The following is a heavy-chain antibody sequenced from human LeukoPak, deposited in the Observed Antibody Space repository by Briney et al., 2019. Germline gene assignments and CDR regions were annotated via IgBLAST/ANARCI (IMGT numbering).Heavy chain of an antibody. CDR2: INSDGSST. V-gene: IGHV3-74*01. CDR1: GFTFSIYW. J-gene: IGHJ4*02. D-gene: IGHD2-21*02. Sequence: GGSLRLSCAASGFTFSIYWMHWVRQAPGKGLVWVSRINSDGSSTSYADAVKGRFTISRDNAKNTLYLQMNSLRAEDTAVYYCARDDACCGGDCPKFDYWGQGTLVTVSS. CDR3: ARDDACCGGDCPKFDY.